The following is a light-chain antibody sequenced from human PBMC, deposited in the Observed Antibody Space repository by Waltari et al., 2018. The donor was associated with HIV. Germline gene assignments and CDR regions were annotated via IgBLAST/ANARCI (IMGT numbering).Light chain of an antibody. CDR1: QGVSKN. CDR3: HQYDNFPLP. Sequence: DIQMTQSPSSLSASMGDRVTITCRASQGVSKNLAWLQQKPGKAPKSLIYAASSLHSGVPSKFGGSGSGTDFTLPIIGLQPEDFAPYYCHQYDNFPLPFGGGTGWRSN. J-gene: IGKJ4*01. V-gene: IGKV1-16*02. CDR2: AAS.